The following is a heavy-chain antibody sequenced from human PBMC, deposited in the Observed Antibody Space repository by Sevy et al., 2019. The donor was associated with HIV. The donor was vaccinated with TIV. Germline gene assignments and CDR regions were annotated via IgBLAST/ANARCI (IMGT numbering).Heavy chain of an antibody. CDR1: GFTFRNYA. Sequence: GGSLRLSCAASGFTFRNYAMSWVRQAPGKGLEWVSALSGTGGSTYYADSVKGRFTISRDNSKNTLYLQMNSLRVEDTAVYYCAKDLEIVAVAAAIRLSYWGQGTLVTVSS. V-gene: IGHV3-23*01. J-gene: IGHJ4*02. CDR3: AKDLEIVAVAAAIRLSY. D-gene: IGHD2-2*01. CDR2: LSGTGGST.